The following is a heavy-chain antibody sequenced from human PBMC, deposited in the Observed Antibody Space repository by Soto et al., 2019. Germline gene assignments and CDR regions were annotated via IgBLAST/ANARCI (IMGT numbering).Heavy chain of an antibody. J-gene: IGHJ6*03. V-gene: IGHV3-7*01. CDR3: ARDGWRYYYYMDV. D-gene: IGHD2-2*03. CDR2: IKQDGSEK. Sequence: GGSLRLSCAASGFTFSSYWMSWVRQAPGKGLEWVANIKQDGSEKYYGDSVKGRFTISRDNAKNSLYLQMNSLRAEDTAVYYCARDGWRYYYYMDVWGKGTTVTVSS. CDR1: GFTFSSYW.